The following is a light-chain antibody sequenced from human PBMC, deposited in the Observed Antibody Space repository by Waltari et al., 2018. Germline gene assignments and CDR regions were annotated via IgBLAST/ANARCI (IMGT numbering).Light chain of an antibody. CDR1: QSINTW. CDR2: KTS. CDR3: QQYNSYSNT. Sequence: DIQMTQFHSTLPASVGDRVTITCRARQSINTWLAWYQQKPGKAPNLLIYKTSTLESGVPSRFTGSGSGTEFTLTIDSLQPYDFATYYCQQYNSYSNTVGQGTKVENK. J-gene: IGKJ2*01. V-gene: IGKV1-5*03.